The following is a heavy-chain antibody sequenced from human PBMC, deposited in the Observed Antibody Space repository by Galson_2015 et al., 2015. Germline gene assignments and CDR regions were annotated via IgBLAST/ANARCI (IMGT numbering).Heavy chain of an antibody. CDR2: IWYDGSNK. CDR1: GFSFSSYG. CDR3: ARVLGICSSSSCQHFDY. J-gene: IGHJ4*02. Sequence: SLRLSCAASGFSFSSYGMHWVRQAPGKGLEWVAVIWYDGSNKYFADSVKGRFTISRDNSKNTVYLQMNSLRAEDTAMYYCARVLGICSSSSCQHFDYWGQGTLVTVSS. D-gene: IGHD2-2*01. V-gene: IGHV3-33*01.